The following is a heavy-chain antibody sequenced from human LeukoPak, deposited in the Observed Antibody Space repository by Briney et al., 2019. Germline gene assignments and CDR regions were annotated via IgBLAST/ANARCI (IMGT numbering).Heavy chain of an antibody. CDR3: AKGGGYEAQYYYYLDV. Sequence: GGSLRLSCAASGFTFSNYWMHWVRQAPGKGLVWVSRINSDARSTSYADSVKGRFTISRDNAKNTLYLQMNSLRAEDTAVYYCAKGGGYEAQYYYYLDVWGKGTTVTISS. D-gene: IGHD5-12*01. CDR2: INSDARST. CDR1: GFTFSNYW. J-gene: IGHJ6*03. V-gene: IGHV3-74*01.